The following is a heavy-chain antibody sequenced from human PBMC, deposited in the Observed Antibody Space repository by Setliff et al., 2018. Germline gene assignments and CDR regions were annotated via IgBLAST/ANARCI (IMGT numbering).Heavy chain of an antibody. J-gene: IGHJ4*02. CDR1: GGSISGSHYS. D-gene: IGHD3-3*01. V-gene: IGHV4-39*01. CDR2: TYYNGTA. CDR3: RFWDGYYKNDY. Sequence: KPSETLSLTCSVSGGSISGSHYSWVWMRQPPGKRLEWIGSTYYNGTAYYNPSLQSRVAISVDTSKNQLSLKVNSVTVADTAVYFCRFWDGYYKNDYWGQGTLVTVSS.